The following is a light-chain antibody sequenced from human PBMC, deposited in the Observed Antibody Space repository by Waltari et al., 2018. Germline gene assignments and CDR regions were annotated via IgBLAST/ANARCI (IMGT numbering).Light chain of an antibody. V-gene: IGKV3-20*01. J-gene: IGKJ2*01. CDR2: GAS. CDR1: QSVSSSY. CDR3: QQYGSSPMYT. Sequence: EIWLTQSPGTLPLSPGEIATLSCRASQSVSSSYLAWYQQKPGQAPRLLIYGASSRATGIPDRFSGSGSGTDFTLTISRLEPEDFAVYYCQQYGSSPMYTFGQGTKLEIK.